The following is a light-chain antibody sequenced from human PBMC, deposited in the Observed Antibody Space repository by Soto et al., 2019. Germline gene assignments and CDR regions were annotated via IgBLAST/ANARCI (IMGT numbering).Light chain of an antibody. V-gene: IGKV1-9*01. Sequence: IPLTQSTSSLSASVGDRVTISCRASQGIANFFAWYQQNPGKAPKLLIYGASTIQSGVPSRFSGSGSRTDFTLTISSLWSEDFATYYCQQSNSFPISFGPGTKVDSK. J-gene: IGKJ3*01. CDR3: QQSNSFPIS. CDR2: GAS. CDR1: QGIANF.